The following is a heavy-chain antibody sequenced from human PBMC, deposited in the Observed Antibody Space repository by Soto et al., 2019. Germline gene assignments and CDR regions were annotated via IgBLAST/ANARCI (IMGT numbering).Heavy chain of an antibody. D-gene: IGHD2-2*02. V-gene: IGHV4-39*01. J-gene: IGHJ5*02. CDR1: GGSISISSYY. CDR2: IYYSGST. CDR3: ARHSLPFLVVPAAIDNWFDP. Sequence: SESMSLTSTACGGSISISSYYGGWISKPPGKGLEWIGSIYYSGSTYYNPSLKSRVTISVDTSKNQFSLKLSSVTAADTAVYYCARHSLPFLVVPAAIDNWFDPWGQGTLVTVSS.